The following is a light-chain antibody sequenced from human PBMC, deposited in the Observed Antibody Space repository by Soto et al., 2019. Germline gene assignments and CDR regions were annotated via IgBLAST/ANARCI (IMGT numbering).Light chain of an antibody. V-gene: IGKV1-12*01. CDR1: QGISNW. J-gene: IGKJ2*01. Sequence: DIQMTQSPSSVSASVGDRVTITCRASQGISNWLAWYQQKAGKAPKLLIYATSTLQSGVPSRFRGSGSGPEFTLTISSLQPEDVANYDCQQANSFPYTFGQGTKLEIK. CDR2: ATS. CDR3: QQANSFPYT.